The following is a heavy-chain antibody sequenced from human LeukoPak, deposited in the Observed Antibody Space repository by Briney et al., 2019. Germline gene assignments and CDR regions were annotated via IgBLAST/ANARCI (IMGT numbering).Heavy chain of an antibody. D-gene: IGHD4-23*01. CDR1: GYTFTNYY. V-gene: IGHV1-46*01. Sequence: ASGKVSCKASGYTFTNYYMHWVRQAPGQGLEWMGLINPSGGNTNYAQNFQGRIIMTRDMSTTTDYMELSSLKSDDTAVYYCARDNSIHERGWWFDPWGQGTLVTVSS. J-gene: IGHJ5*02. CDR2: INPSGGNT. CDR3: ARDNSIHERGWWFDP.